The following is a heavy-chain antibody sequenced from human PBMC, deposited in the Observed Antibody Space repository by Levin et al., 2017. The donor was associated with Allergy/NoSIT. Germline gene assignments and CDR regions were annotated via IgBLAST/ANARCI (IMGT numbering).Heavy chain of an antibody. J-gene: IGHJ4*02. D-gene: IGHD1-26*01. CDR1: GGSISNFF. CDR3: ARGSNGSYFWSDY. CDR2: IYYSGST. Sequence: KSGGSLRLSCTVSGGSISNFFWSWVRQPPGKGLEWIGYIYYSGSTNYNPSLKSRVTISVDTSKNQFSLKLSSVTAADTAVYYCARGSNGSYFWSDYWGQGTLVTVSS. V-gene: IGHV4-59*01.